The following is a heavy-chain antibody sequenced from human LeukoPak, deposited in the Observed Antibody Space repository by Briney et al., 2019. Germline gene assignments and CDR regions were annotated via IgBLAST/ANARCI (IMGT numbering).Heavy chain of an antibody. CDR1: GYSISSGYY. V-gene: IGHV4-38-2*02. CDR2: IYHSGST. D-gene: IGHD6-13*01. Sequence: SETLSLTCTVSGYSISSGYYWGWIRQPPGKGLEWIGSIYHSGSTYYNPSLMSRVTISVDTSKNQFSLKLSSVTAADTAVYYCARGSSSSSWYENKDWYFDLWGRGTLVTVSS. J-gene: IGHJ2*01. CDR3: ARGSSSSSWYENKDWYFDL.